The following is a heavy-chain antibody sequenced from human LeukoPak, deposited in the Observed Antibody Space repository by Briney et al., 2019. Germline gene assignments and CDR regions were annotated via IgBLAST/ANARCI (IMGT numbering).Heavy chain of an antibody. V-gene: IGHV4-59*08. CDR2: IYYSGST. Sequence: SETLSLTCTVSGASISYYYWSWIRQPPGKGLEWIGYIYYSGSTNYNPSLKSRVTISLATSKNQFSLKPSSVTATDTAVYYCATWVTSGYYALDVWGQGTTVIVSS. J-gene: IGHJ6*02. D-gene: IGHD2-21*02. CDR3: ATWVTSGYYALDV. CDR1: GASISYYY.